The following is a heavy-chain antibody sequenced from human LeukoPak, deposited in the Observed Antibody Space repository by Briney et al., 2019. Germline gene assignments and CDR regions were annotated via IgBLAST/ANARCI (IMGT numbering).Heavy chain of an antibody. CDR2: IKSMTDGGTT. V-gene: IGHV3-15*01. CDR3: STDIAPGY. D-gene: IGHD2-15*01. CDR1: GFTFSSYA. Sequence: GGSLRLSCAASGFTFSSYAMSWVRQAPGKGLEWVGLIKSMTDGGTTYYAAPVKGRFTISRDDSKNTLYLQMNSLKTEDTAVYYCSTDIAPGYWGQGTLVTVSS. J-gene: IGHJ4*02.